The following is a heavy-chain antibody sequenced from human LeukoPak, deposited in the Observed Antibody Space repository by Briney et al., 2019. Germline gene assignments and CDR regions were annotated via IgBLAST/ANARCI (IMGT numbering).Heavy chain of an antibody. J-gene: IGHJ6*03. CDR1: GYSFTSYW. D-gene: IGHD1-1*01. CDR3: ARHSNDYYYYMDV. Sequence: GESLKISCKGSGYSFTSYWIGWVRQMPGKGLEWMGIIYPGDSDTRYSPSFQGQVTTSADKSISTAYLQWSSLKASDTAMYYCARHSNDYYYYMDVWGKGTTVTVSS. CDR2: IYPGDSDT. V-gene: IGHV5-51*01.